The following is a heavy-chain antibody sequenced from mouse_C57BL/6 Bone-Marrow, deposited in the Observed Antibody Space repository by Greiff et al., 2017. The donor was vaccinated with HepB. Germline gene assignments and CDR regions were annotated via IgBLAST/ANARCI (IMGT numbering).Heavy chain of an antibody. CDR1: GFSLTSYG. CDR2: IWSGGST. V-gene: IGHV2-2*01. J-gene: IGHJ4*01. CDR3: ARSPGSYYAMDY. Sequence: VQRVESGPGLVQPSQSLSITCTVSGFSLTSYGVHWVRQSPGKGLEWLGVIWSGGSTDYNAAFKSRLSISKDNSKSQVFFKMNSLQADDTAIYYCARSPGSYYAMDYWGQGTSVTVSS.